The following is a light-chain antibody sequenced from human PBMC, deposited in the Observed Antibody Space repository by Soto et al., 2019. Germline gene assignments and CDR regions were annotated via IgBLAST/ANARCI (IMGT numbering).Light chain of an antibody. J-gene: IGKJ1*01. V-gene: IGKV1-27*01. CDR2: AAS. CDR3: HKYNSAPHT. Sequence: DIQMTQSPSSLSASVGDRVTITCRASQGISHYLAWYQQKPGKVPKLLIYAASTLQSGVPSRVSGSGSVTDFTLAISSLQPEDVATYYCHKYNSAPHTFGQGTKVEIK. CDR1: QGISHY.